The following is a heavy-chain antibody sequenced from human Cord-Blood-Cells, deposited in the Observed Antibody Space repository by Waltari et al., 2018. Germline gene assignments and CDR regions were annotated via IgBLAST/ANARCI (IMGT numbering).Heavy chain of an antibody. CDR2: FRGSGGNT. D-gene: IGHD6-25*01. Sequence: EVQLLESGGDLVQPGGSLRLSCAASGFPFSSYAMSWVRQASGKGLEWVTAFRGSGGNTYYADSVKGRFTITRDNSKNTLYLQMNSLRAEDTAVYYCAKDRAAGSYFDYWGQGTLVTVSS. J-gene: IGHJ4*02. V-gene: IGHV3-23*01. CDR3: AKDRAAGSYFDY. CDR1: GFPFSSYA.